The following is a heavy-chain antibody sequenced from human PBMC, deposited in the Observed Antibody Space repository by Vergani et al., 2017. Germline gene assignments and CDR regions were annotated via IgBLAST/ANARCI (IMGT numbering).Heavy chain of an antibody. Sequence: EVQLVESGGVVVQPGGSLSLSCAASGFTFDDYAMHWVRQAPGKGLEWVSLISWDGGSTYYADSVKGRFTISRDNSKNSLYLQMNSLRAEDTALYYCAKASYSSSWSDPYYYYYYGMYVWGQGP. CDR3: AKASYSSSWSDPYYYYYYGMYV. CDR1: GFTFDDYA. CDR2: ISWDGGST. V-gene: IGHV3-43D*03. D-gene: IGHD6-13*01. J-gene: IGHJ6*02.